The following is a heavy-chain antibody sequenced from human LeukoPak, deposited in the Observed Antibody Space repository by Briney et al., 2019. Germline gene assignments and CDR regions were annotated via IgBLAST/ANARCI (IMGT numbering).Heavy chain of an antibody. J-gene: IGHJ3*02. Sequence: SVKVSRKASGGTFSSYAMSWVRQAPGQGLEWMGGIIAIFGTANYAQKFQGRVTITTDESTRTAYMELSSLRSEDTAVYYCARDGGYCSSTSCYDDAFDIWGQGKMVTVSS. D-gene: IGHD2-2*01. CDR1: GGTFSSYA. CDR2: IIAIFGTA. CDR3: ARDGGYCSSTSCYDDAFDI. V-gene: IGHV1-69*05.